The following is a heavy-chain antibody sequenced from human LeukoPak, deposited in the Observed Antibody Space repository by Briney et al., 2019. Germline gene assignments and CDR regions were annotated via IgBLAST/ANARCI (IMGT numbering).Heavy chain of an antibody. V-gene: IGHV3-64D*06. D-gene: IGHD1-26*01. CDR1: GFVFTIYT. CDR2: ISGSGNGFSI. J-gene: IGHJ4*02. Sequence: GGSLRLSCSASGFVFTIYTMYWVRQAPGKGPEYVSTISGSGNGFSIYYADSVKGRFTISRDDSKSTLYLQMNGLRSEDTAVYYCVKDFGRIRGTPDSWGQGTLVTVSS. CDR3: VKDFGRIRGTPDS.